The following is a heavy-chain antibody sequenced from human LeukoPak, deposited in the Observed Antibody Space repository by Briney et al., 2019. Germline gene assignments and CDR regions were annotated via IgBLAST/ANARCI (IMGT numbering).Heavy chain of an antibody. D-gene: IGHD1-26*01. CDR3: AKNGQSGFSFDP. Sequence: PSETLTLTCAVYGGSLNGHYWSWIRQSPGKGLEWIGEGNEGGGTKYNPSLKSRVTISADTSKNQFSLKLSSVTAADTAVYHCAKNGQSGFSFDPWGQGTLVTVSS. J-gene: IGHJ5*02. V-gene: IGHV4-34*01. CDR2: GNEGGGT. CDR1: GGSLNGHY.